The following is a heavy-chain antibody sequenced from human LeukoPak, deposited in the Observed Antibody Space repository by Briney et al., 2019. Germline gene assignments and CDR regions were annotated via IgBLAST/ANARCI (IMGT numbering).Heavy chain of an antibody. V-gene: IGHV3-21*01. CDR2: ISSSSSYI. J-gene: IGHJ5*02. Sequence: PGRSLRLSCAASGFTFSSYSMNWVRQAPGKGLEWVSSISSSSSYIYYADSVKGRFTISRDNAKNSLYLQMNSLRAEDTAVYYCVRWDSHYDLLTGYPNWFDPWGQGTLVTVSS. CDR3: VRWDSHYDLLTGYPNWFDP. CDR1: GFTFSSYS. D-gene: IGHD3-9*01.